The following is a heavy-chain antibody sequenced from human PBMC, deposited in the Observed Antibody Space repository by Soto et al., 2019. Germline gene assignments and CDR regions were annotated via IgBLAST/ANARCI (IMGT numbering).Heavy chain of an antibody. J-gene: IGHJ5*02. D-gene: IGHD5-18*01. CDR1: GASISGGTYY. CDR2: IYYTGST. CDR3: ARGAGFSYASTWFDI. V-gene: IGHV4-61*03. Sequence: SETLSLTCTVSGASISGGTYYWTWIRQAPGKGLEWVGHIYYTGSTNYNPALNDRVTISVDTSKNHFPLQLTSVAAADTAVYYCARGAGFSYASTWFDIWGQGTLVTVSS.